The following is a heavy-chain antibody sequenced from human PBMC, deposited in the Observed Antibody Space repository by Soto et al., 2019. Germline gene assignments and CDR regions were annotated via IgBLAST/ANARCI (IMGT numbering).Heavy chain of an antibody. V-gene: IGHV4-31*03. Sequence: TSETLPLTCTVSGGSSSSGGYYWSWIRKHPGKGLEWIGYIYYSGSTYYNPSLKSRVTISVDTSKNQFSLKLSSVTAADTAVYYCARRVLRGLIKDDSWFDPWGQGTLVTVSS. J-gene: IGHJ5*02. D-gene: IGHD3-10*01. CDR3: ARRVLRGLIKDDSWFDP. CDR2: IYYSGST. CDR1: GGSSSSGGYY.